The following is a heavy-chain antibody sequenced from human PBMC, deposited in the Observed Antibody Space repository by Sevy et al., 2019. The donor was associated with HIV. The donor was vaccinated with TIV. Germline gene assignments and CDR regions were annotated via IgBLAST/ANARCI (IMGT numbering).Heavy chain of an antibody. D-gene: IGHD6-19*01. V-gene: IGHV3-30*03. CDR3: ATARSTSRWRGYFYYGFDV. J-gene: IGHJ6*02. Sequence: GGSLRLSCAASGFSFSNYGMHWVRQAPGKGLEWMTLISYDGTNKYYADSVKGRFTISRDNSKNTLYLQMNSLRAEDTALYNCATARSTSRWRGYFYYGFDVWGLGTTVTVSS. CDR1: GFSFSNYG. CDR2: ISYDGTNK.